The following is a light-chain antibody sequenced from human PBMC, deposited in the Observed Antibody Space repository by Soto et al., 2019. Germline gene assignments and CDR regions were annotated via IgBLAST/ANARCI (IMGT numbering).Light chain of an antibody. CDR1: QSVSSSY. CDR2: GAS. CDR3: QQYGSSPGT. Sequence: EIVLTQSPGTLSLSPGERATLSFSSSQSVSSSYLAWYQQKPGQAPRLLIYGASSRATGIPDRFSGSGSGTDFTLTISRLEPEDFAVYYCQQYGSSPGTFGQGTKVDIK. V-gene: IGKV3-20*01. J-gene: IGKJ1*01.